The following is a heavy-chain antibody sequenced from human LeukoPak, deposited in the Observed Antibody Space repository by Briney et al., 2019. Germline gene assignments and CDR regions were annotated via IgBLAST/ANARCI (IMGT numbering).Heavy chain of an antibody. CDR2: IYISGNT. Sequence: SETLSLTCTVSGGSISSYYWSWIRQPAGKGLEWIGRIYISGNTSYNPSLKSRVTMSIDTSKSQFSLKLSSVTAADTAVYYCARRTITMIVVVILYYYYYGMDVWGQGTTVTVSS. V-gene: IGHV4-4*07. D-gene: IGHD3-22*01. J-gene: IGHJ6*02. CDR3: ARRTITMIVVVILYYYYYGMDV. CDR1: GGSISSYY.